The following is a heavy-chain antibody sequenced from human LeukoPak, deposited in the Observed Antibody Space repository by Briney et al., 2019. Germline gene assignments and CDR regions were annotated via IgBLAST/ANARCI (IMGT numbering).Heavy chain of an antibody. CDR1: GFSLSTSGMR. D-gene: IGHD5-18*01. J-gene: IGHJ4*02. CDR2: IDWDDDK. V-gene: IGHV2-70*04. CDR3: ARAMEGSHFDY. Sequence: QTLSLTCTFSGFSLSTSGMRVSWIRQPPGKALEWLARIDWDDDKFYSTSLKTRLSIAKDTSKNQSALTLTNMDPVDTATYYCARAMEGSHFDYWGQGTLVTVSS.